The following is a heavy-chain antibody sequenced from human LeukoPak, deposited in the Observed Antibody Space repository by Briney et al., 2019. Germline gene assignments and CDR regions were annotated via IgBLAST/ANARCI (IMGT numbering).Heavy chain of an antibody. CDR1: GGSFSGYY. CDR3: ATTLPASGWYYFDY. V-gene: IGHV4-34*01. CDR2: INHSGST. D-gene: IGHD6-19*01. Sequence: SETLSLTCAVYGGSFSGYYWSWIRQPPGKGLEWIGEINHSGSTNYNPSLKSRVTISVDTSKNQFSLKLSSVTAADTAVYYCATTLPASGWYYFDYWGQGTLVTVSS. J-gene: IGHJ4*02.